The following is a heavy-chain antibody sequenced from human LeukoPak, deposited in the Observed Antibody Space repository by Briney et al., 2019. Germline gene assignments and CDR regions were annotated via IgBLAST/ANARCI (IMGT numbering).Heavy chain of an antibody. J-gene: IGHJ4*02. Sequence: SETLSLTCTVSGGSISSISYYWSWLRQPAGKGLEWIGRIYTSGSTNYNPSLKGRVTISVDTSKNQFSLSLSSVTAADTALYYCARAAVTTTYFDFWGQGTLVTVSS. CDR2: IYTSGST. D-gene: IGHD4-17*01. CDR3: ARAAVTTTYFDF. V-gene: IGHV4-61*02. CDR1: GGSISSISYY.